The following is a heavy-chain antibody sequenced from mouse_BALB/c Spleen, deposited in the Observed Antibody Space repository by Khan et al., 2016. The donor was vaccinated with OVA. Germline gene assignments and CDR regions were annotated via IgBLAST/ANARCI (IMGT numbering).Heavy chain of an antibody. CDR3: TNSPSCSATPNH. J-gene: IGHJ4*01. CDR1: GYTFTNYG. D-gene: IGHD2-12*01. CDR2: INTYTGEP. Sequence: QIQLVQSGPELKKPGETVKLSCKASGYTFTNYGMNWVKQSPGKALKWMGWINTYTGEPTYADDFKGRFAFSLETAASTAYLQINNLKNEDTATYIATNSPSCSATPNHWGQGTSVTVSS. V-gene: IGHV9-3-1*01.